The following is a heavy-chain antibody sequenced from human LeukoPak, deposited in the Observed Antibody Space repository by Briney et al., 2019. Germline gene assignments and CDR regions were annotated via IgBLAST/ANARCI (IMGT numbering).Heavy chain of an antibody. J-gene: IGHJ3*02. CDR2: LYYGGSA. CDR1: GGSISSNNYY. Sequence: SETLSLTCSGGSISSNNYYLGWVRQPPGKGLEWIGRLYYGGSAYYNPSLKSRVTISLDTFKNQFSLKLSSVTAADTAVYYCARLAAHDAFDIWGQGTMVTVSS. CDR3: ARLAAHDAFDI. D-gene: IGHD6-13*01. V-gene: IGHV4-39*07.